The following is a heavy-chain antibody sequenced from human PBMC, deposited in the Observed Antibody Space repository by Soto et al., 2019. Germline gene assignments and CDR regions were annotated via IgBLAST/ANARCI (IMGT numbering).Heavy chain of an antibody. J-gene: IGHJ4*02. Sequence: GGSLRLSCTTSGFTFGDYTMSWFRQAPGKGLEWVGFIRSKPYGGITEYAASVKGRFTISRDDSKSIAYLQMNSLKTEDTALYYWPRDQSDFDWLLSYFDNRGQGPVVTVSS. D-gene: IGHD3-9*01. V-gene: IGHV3-49*03. CDR1: GFTFGDYT. CDR2: IRSKPYGGIT. CDR3: PRDQSDFDWLLSYFDN.